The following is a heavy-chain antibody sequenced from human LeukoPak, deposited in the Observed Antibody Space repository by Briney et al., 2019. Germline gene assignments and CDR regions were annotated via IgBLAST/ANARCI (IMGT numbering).Heavy chain of an antibody. Sequence: GASVKVSCKASGYTFTSYYTHWVRQAPGQGLEWMGIINPSGGSTSYAQKFQGRVTMTRDTSTSTVYMELSSLRSEDTAVYYCARDLYCTNGVCYLYYYYGMDVWGQGTTVTVSS. D-gene: IGHD2-8*01. CDR1: GYTFTSYY. CDR3: ARDLYCTNGVCYLYYYYGMDV. J-gene: IGHJ6*02. CDR2: INPSGGST. V-gene: IGHV1-46*01.